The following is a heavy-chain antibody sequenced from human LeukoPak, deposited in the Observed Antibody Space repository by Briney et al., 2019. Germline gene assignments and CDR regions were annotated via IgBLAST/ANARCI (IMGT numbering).Heavy chain of an antibody. V-gene: IGHV3-7*01. Sequence: PGGSLRLSCAASGFTFSDYYMSWVRQAPGKGLEWVANIKHNGSEKNYVDSVKGRFTISRDNAKNSLYLQMNSLRAGDTAVYYCARDAQLSYWGQGTLVTVSS. J-gene: IGHJ4*02. CDR2: IKHNGSEK. CDR3: ARDAQLSY. D-gene: IGHD5-24*01. CDR1: GFTFSDYY.